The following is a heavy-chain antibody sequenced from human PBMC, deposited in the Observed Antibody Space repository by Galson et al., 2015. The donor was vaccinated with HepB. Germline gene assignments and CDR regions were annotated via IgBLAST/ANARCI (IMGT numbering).Heavy chain of an antibody. J-gene: IGHJ4*02. CDR2: IIPILDIT. Sequence: SVKVSCKASGGTFSSYAISCVRQAPGQGLEWMGRIIPILDITNYAQKFQGRVTGTADTSTNTAYMELSSLRSEDTAVYYCSRTYYYDSGGYFYDWGQGTLVTVSS. CDR3: SRTYYYDSGGYFYD. CDR1: GGTFSSYA. D-gene: IGHD3-22*01. V-gene: IGHV1-69*04.